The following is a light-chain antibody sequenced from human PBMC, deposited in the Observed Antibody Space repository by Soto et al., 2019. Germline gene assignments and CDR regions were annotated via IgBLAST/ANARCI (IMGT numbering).Light chain of an antibody. V-gene: IGLV2-14*01. CDR3: SSYGRSTTFYVT. CDR1: SSDVGDYKY. J-gene: IGLJ2*01. Sequence: QSALTQPASVSGSPGQSITISCTGTSSDVGDYKYVSWYQQHPGKAPKLLIYEVSNRPSGVSNRFSGSKSGDTASLTISGLQAEDEADYYCSSYGRSTTFYVTFGGGTKVTVL. CDR2: EVS.